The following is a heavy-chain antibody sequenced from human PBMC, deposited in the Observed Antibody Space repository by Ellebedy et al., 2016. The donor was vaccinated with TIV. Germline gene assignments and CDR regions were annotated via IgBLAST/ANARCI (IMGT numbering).Heavy chain of an antibody. CDR1: GFTFSSYG. V-gene: IGHV3-33*01. CDR3: AREPMVRGVIRRGYAMDV. Sequence: GGSLRLXXAASGFTFSSYGMHWVRQAPGKGLEWVAVLWYDGSNKYYADSVKGRFTIPRDNSKNTLYLQMNSLRAEDTAVYYCAREPMVRGVIRRGYAMDVWGQGITVTVSS. D-gene: IGHD3-10*01. J-gene: IGHJ6*02. CDR2: LWYDGSNK.